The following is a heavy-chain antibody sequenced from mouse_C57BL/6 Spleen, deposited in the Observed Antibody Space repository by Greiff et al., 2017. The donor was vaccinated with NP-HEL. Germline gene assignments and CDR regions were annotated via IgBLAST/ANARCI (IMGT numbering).Heavy chain of an antibody. V-gene: IGHV1-52*01. J-gene: IGHJ2*01. Sequence: QVQLQQPGAELVRPGSSVKLSCKASGYTFTSYWMHWVKQRPIQGLEWIGNIDPSDSETHYNQKFKDKATLTVDKSSSTAYMQLSSLTSEDSAVYYGARGDWVVYFDYWGQGTTLTVSS. CDR3: ARGDWVVYFDY. CDR1: GYTFTSYW. CDR2: IDPSDSET. D-gene: IGHD4-1*01.